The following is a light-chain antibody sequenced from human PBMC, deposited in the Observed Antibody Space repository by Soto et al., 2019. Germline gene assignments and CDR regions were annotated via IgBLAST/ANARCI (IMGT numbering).Light chain of an antibody. CDR2: AAS. J-gene: IGKJ1*01. V-gene: IGKV3-15*01. Sequence: EIVMTRSPATLSVSPGERATLSCRASQTFSSNLAWYQQKPDQAPRLLIYAASTRATGIPARFSGSGSGTDFTLTISSLQSEDFAVYYCQQYSNSWTFGQGTKVEIK. CDR3: QQYSNSWT. CDR1: QTFSSN.